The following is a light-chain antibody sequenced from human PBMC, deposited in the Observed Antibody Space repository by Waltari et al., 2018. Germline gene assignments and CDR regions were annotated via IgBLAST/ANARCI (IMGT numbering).Light chain of an antibody. CDR2: GAS. CDR3: QQLIRFPTFT. J-gene: IGKJ2*01. Sequence: LTQSPSFLSTSVGDRVTITCRASQDISSHLAWYQQKPGKAPRLLVYGASTLHSGVPSRFSGTGSGTEFTLTINNLQPEDFATYYCQQLIRFPTFTFGQGTKLQIE. CDR1: QDISSH. V-gene: IGKV1-9*01.